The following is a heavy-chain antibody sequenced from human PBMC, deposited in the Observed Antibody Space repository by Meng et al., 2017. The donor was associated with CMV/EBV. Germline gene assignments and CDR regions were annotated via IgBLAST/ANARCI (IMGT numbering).Heavy chain of an antibody. CDR1: GFTFSSYG. V-gene: IGHV3-30*02. CDR3: ARVQEDIVVVPAALAAFDI. CDR2: IRYDGSNK. J-gene: IGHJ3*02. D-gene: IGHD2-2*01. Sequence: GGSLRLSCAASGFTFSSYGMHWVRQAPGKGLEWVAFIRYDGSNKYYADSVKGRFTISRDNSKNTLYLQMNSLRAEDTAVYYCARVQEDIVVVPAALAAFDIWGQGTMVTVSS.